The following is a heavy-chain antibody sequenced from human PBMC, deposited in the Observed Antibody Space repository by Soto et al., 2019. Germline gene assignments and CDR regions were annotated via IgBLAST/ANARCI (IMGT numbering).Heavy chain of an antibody. J-gene: IGHJ4*02. CDR2: IYWDDDK. D-gene: IGHD3-3*01. CDR1: GFSLTTSGVG. CDR3: AHRVLRTVFGLVTTTAIYFYF. V-gene: IGHV2-5*02. Sequence: QITLNESGPTQVKPRQTLTLTCTFSGFSLTTSGVGVGWIRQSPGKAPEWLALIYWDDDKRYSPSLKSRFTITKDTSKNQVVLTMADLDPADTATYYCAHRVLRTVFGLVTTTAIYFYFWGQGTPVAVSS.